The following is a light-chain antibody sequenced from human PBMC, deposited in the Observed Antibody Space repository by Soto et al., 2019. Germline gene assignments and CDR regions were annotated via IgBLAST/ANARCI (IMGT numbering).Light chain of an antibody. CDR2: KAS. Sequence: DIQMTQSPSTLSASVGDRVTITCRASQSISVWLAWYQQKAGKAPNLLIYKASRLESGVPSRFSGSGSETEFTLTISGLQPGDSATYYCQQYNSYYPKFRQGTQVDIK. CDR1: QSISVW. CDR3: QQYNSYYPK. V-gene: IGKV1-5*03. J-gene: IGKJ1*01.